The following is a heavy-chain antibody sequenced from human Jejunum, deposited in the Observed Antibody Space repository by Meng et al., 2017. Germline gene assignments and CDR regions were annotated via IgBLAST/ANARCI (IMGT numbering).Heavy chain of an antibody. D-gene: IGHD2-21*02. J-gene: IGHJ4*02. CDR1: GFTFGSYW. CDR3: ARGAVTGQRSDF. Sequence: QRVESGGGLVQPGGSLRLSCAASGFTFGSYWMHWVRQVPGKGLVWVSRINSDGSSTSYADSVKGRFSISRDNAKNTLSLQMNSLRAEDTAVYYCARGAVTGQRSDFWGQGTLVTVSS. CDR2: INSDGSST. V-gene: IGHV3-74*01.